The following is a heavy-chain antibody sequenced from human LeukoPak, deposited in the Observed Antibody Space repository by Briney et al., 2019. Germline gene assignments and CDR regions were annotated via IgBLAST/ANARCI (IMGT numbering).Heavy chain of an antibody. CDR3: ARHGGTLDYFDY. D-gene: IGHD1-26*01. CDR2: ISYGGAT. Sequence: SETLSLTCTVSGGSISSYYWSWIRQPPGKGLGWIGYISYGGATSYNPSLKRRVTISVDSPKNRFSLRLSSLTAADTALYYCARHGGTLDYFDYWGPGSLVTVSS. J-gene: IGHJ4*02. CDR1: GGSISSYY. V-gene: IGHV4-59*08.